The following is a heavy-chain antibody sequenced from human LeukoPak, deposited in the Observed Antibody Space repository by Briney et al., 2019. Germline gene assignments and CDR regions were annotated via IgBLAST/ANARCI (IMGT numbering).Heavy chain of an antibody. CDR2: IYSGGST. D-gene: IGHD5-12*01. CDR3: ARAVDLVAIFDY. V-gene: IGHV3-66*01. Sequence: GGSLRLSCAASGFTVSSNYMSWVRQAPGKGLEWVSVIYSGGSTYYADSVKGRFTISRDNSKNTLYLQMNSLRAEDTAVYYCARAVDLVAIFDYWGQGTLVTVSS. CDR1: GFTVSSNY. J-gene: IGHJ4*02.